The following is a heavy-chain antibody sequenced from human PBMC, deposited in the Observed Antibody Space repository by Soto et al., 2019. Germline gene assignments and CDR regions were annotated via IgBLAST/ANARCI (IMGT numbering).Heavy chain of an antibody. D-gene: IGHD3-10*01. J-gene: IGHJ4*02. CDR2: INPSGGST. CDR3: ASRLMGAAPFVY. Sequence: SVEVSCKASGYTFTSYYMHWVRQAPGQGLEWMGIINPSGGSTSYAQKFQGRVTMTRDTSTSTVYMELSSLRSEDTAVYYCASRLMGAAPFVYWGQGTLVTVSS. CDR1: GYTFTSYY. V-gene: IGHV1-46*01.